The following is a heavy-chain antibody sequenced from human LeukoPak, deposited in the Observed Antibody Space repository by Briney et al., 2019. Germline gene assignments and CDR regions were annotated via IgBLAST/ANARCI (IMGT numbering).Heavy chain of an antibody. CDR2: IYYSGST. CDR1: GGSISSYY. CDR3: ASGGYSYGSPFDY. V-gene: IGHV4-59*01. J-gene: IGHJ4*02. Sequence: PSETLSLTCTVSGGSISSYYWSWIRQPPGKGLEWIGYIYYSGSTNYNPSLKSRVTISVDTSKNQFSLKLSSVTAADTAVYYCASGGYSYGSPFDYWGQGTLVTVSS. D-gene: IGHD5-18*01.